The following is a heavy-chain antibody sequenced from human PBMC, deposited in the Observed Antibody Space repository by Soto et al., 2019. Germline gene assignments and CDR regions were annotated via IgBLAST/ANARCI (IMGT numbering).Heavy chain of an antibody. CDR2: ISSSSSYI. Sequence: EVQLVESGGGLVKPGGSLRLSCAASGFTFSSYSMNWVRQAPGKGLEWVSSISSSSSYIYYADSVKGRFTISRDNAKNSLDLQMNSLRAEDTAVYYCARDGEWGSETFDYWGQGTLVTVSS. V-gene: IGHV3-21*01. CDR1: GFTFSSYS. J-gene: IGHJ4*02. D-gene: IGHD3-16*01. CDR3: ARDGEWGSETFDY.